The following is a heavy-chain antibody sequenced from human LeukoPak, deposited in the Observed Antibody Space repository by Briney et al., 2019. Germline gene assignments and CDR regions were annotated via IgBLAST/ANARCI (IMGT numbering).Heavy chain of an antibody. J-gene: IGHJ5*02. CDR2: ISNSGST. D-gene: IGHD2-21*01. CDR1: GGSISSYY. CDR3: ARLEHIAPSPWFDP. V-gene: IGHV4-59*08. Sequence: SETLSLTCTVSGGSISSYYWIWIRQPPGKGLESIGYISNSGSTNYNPSLKSRVTISVDTSKNLFSLNLRSVTAADTAVYFCARLEHIAPSPWFDPWGQGALVTVSS.